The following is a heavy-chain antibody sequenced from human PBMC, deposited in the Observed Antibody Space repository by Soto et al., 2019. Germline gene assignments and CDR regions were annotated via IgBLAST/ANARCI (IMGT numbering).Heavy chain of an antibody. CDR3: ARVGKGSYYDFWSGYSPLDY. J-gene: IGHJ4*02. CDR1: GFTFSSYW. CDR2: IKQDGSEK. V-gene: IGHV3-7*01. Sequence: GGSLRLSCASSGFTFSSYWISWVRQAPGKGLEWVANIKQDGSEKYYVDSVKGRFTISRDNAKNSLYLQMNSLRAEDTAVYYCARVGKGSYYDFWSGYSPLDYWGQGTLVTVSS. D-gene: IGHD3-3*01.